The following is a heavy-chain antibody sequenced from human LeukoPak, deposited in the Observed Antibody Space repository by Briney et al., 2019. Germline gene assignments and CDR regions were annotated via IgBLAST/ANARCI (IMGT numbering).Heavy chain of an antibody. D-gene: IGHD3-10*01. CDR2: ISPNSGGT. CDR3: ARGRSGSYYEAFYFDY. V-gene: IGHV1-2*02. J-gene: IGHJ4*02. CDR1: GYTFTGYY. Sequence: ASVKVSCKASGYTFTGYYLHWVRQAPGQGLEWMGWISPNSGGTNSAQKFQGRVTLTRDMSISTVYMELRSLTSDDTAIFYCARGRSGSYYEAFYFDYRGQGTLVTVSS.